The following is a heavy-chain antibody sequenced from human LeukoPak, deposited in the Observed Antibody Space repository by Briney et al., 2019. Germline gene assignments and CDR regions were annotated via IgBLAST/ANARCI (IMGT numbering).Heavy chain of an antibody. V-gene: IGHV4-34*01. J-gene: IGHJ5*02. D-gene: IGHD5-12*01. CDR3: ARGEDVGYSGYGLSP. CDR1: GGSFSGYY. CDR2: INHSGST. Sequence: SETLSLTCAVYGGSFSGYYWSWIRQPPGKGLEWIGEINHSGSTNYNPSLKSRVTISVDTSKNQFSLKLSSVTAADTAVYYCARGEDVGYSGYGLSPWGPGTLVTVSS.